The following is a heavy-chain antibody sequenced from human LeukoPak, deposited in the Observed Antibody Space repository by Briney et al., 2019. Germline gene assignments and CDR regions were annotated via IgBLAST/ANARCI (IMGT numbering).Heavy chain of an antibody. CDR3: ARDNIVVVAATKAYYFDY. Sequence: PSETLSLTCAVSGGSISSSNWWSWVRQPPGKGLEWIGEIYHSGSTYYNPSLKSRVTISVDTSKNQFSLKLSSVTAADTAVYYCARDNIVVVAATKAYYFDYWGQGTLVTVSS. D-gene: IGHD2-15*01. CDR2: IYHSGST. CDR1: GGSISSSNW. J-gene: IGHJ4*02. V-gene: IGHV4-4*02.